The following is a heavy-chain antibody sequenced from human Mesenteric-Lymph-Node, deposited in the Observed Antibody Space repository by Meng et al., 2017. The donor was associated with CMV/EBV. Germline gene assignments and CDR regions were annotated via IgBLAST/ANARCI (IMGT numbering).Heavy chain of an antibody. Sequence: GESLKISCVVSGFTFSNAWMSWVRQAPGKGLEWVGRIKTRAEGTTTDYAAPVKGRFTISRDDSKNTQYLQMNSLKTEDTAVYYCTTDQGCSTTRCYRGENWFDPWGQGTLVTVSS. D-gene: IGHD2-2*02. CDR1: GFTFSNAW. J-gene: IGHJ5*02. V-gene: IGHV3-15*01. CDR3: TTDQGCSTTRCYRGENWFDP. CDR2: IKTRAEGTTT.